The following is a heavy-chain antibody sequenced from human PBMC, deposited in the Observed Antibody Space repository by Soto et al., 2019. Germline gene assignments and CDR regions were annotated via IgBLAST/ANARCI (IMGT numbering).Heavy chain of an antibody. CDR2: ISGSGGST. J-gene: IGHJ4*02. CDR1: GFTFSSYA. Sequence: PGESLKLSCAASGFTFSSYAMSWVRQAPGKGLEWVSAISGSGGSTYYADSVKGRFTISRDNSKNTLYLQMNSLRAEDTALYYCAKKYSGNYPVPFDYWGQGTLVTVSS. CDR3: AKKYSGNYPVPFDY. V-gene: IGHV3-23*01. D-gene: IGHD1-26*01.